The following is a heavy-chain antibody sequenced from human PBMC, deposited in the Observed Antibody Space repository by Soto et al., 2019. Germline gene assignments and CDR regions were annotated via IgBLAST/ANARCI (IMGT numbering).Heavy chain of an antibody. V-gene: IGHV4-30-4*01. J-gene: IGHJ5*01. D-gene: IGHD2-15*01. CDR2: IYKSATT. CDR1: GDSISTVDYF. CDR3: ARGRYCLTGRCFPNWFDS. Sequence: SETLSLTCSVSGDSISTVDYFWAWIRQPPGQALEYIGYIYKSATTYYNPSFESRVAISLDTSKSQFSLNVTSVTAADTAVYFCARGRYCLTGRCFPNWFDSWGQGALVTVSS.